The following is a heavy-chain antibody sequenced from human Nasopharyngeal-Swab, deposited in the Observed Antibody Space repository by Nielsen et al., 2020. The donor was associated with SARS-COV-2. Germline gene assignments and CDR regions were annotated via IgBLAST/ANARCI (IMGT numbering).Heavy chain of an antibody. CDR2: FDPEDGET. D-gene: IGHD2-2*01. J-gene: IGHJ6*02. V-gene: IGHV1-24*01. Sequence: ASVKVFCKVSGYTLTELSMHWVRQAPGKGLEWMGGFDPEDGETIYAQKFQGRVTMTEDTSTDTAYMELSSLRSEDTAVYYCRVVPAAMWYYYYGMDVWGQGTTVTVSS. CDR1: GYTLTELS. CDR3: RVVPAAMWYYYYGMDV.